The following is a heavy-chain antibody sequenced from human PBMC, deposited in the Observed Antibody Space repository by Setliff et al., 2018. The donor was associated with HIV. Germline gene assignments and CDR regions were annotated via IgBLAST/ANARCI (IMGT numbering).Heavy chain of an antibody. CDR1: GDSISSGGYY. Sequence: SETLSLTCTVSGDSISSGGYYWSWIRQPAGQGLEWIGRIYTSGNTNYNPSTNYNPSLKSRITISLETSRNQFSLRVTSVTATDTAVYYCTRQSPVAGSGAFDIWGQGTMVTDSS. J-gene: IGHJ3*02. CDR3: TRQSPVAGSGAFDI. V-gene: IGHV4-61*02. D-gene: IGHD6-19*01. CDR2: IYTSGNTNYNPST.